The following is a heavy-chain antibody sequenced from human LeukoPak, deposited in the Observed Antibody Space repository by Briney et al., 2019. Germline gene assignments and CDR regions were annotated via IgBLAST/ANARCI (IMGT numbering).Heavy chain of an antibody. CDR3: AKDWRRIVVVGPITRHGNYMDV. CDR2: IIPIFGTA. Sequence: GASVKVSCKASGGTFSSYAISWVRQAPGQGLEWMGGIIPIFGTANYAQKFQGRVTITADESTSTAYMELSSLRPEDTAVYYCAKDWRRIVVVGPITRHGNYMDVWGKGTTVTISS. J-gene: IGHJ6*03. V-gene: IGHV1-69*13. D-gene: IGHD2-15*01. CDR1: GGTFSSYA.